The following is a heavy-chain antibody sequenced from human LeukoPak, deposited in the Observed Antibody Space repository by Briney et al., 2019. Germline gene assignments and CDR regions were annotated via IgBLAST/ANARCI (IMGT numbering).Heavy chain of an antibody. CDR3: ARTKGVAGTEFFHY. D-gene: IGHD6-19*01. CDR2: INPNSGGT. J-gene: IGHJ1*01. CDR1: GYTFTGYY. Sequence: ASVKVSCKASGYTFTGYYIHWVRQAPGQGLEWTGWINPNSGGTNYAQKFQGWVTMTRDTSMSTAYMQLSRLTSDDTAVYYCARTKGVAGTEFFHYWGQGTLVTVSS. V-gene: IGHV1-2*04.